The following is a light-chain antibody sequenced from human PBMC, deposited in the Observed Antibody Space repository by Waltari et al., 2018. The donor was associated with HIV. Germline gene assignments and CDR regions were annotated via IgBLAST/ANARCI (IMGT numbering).Light chain of an antibody. CDR2: GAS. Sequence: EIVMTQSPATLSVSPGERATLSCRASQSVSSNLAWYQQKPGQAPRLLIYGASTRATGIPARFSGSGSGTELTRTISSLRSEDVGVDYWQQYNNWPPLTFGGGTKVEIK. CDR3: QQYNNWPPLT. CDR1: QSVSSN. J-gene: IGKJ4*02. V-gene: IGKV3-15*01.